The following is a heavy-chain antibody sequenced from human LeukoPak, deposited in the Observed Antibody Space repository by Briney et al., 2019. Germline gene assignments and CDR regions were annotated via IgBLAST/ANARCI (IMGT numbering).Heavy chain of an antibody. CDR1: GFTFSSYA. CDR3: ARDGGNSFVGNYFDY. Sequence: GRSLRLSCAASGFTFSSYAMHWVRQAPGKGLEWVAVISYDGSNKYYADSVKGRFTISRDNSKNTLYLQMNSLRAEDTAVYYCARDGGNSFVGNYFDYWGQGTLVTVSS. CDR2: ISYDGSNK. D-gene: IGHD4-23*01. V-gene: IGHV3-30*04. J-gene: IGHJ4*02.